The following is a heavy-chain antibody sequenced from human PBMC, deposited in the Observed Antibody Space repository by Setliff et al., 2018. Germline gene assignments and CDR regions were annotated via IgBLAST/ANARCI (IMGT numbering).Heavy chain of an antibody. CDR2: INHRGST. Sequence: SETLSLTCAVYGDSFSDYYWSWIRQPPGKGLEWIEEINHRGSTNYSPSLRSRVTMSLDTSKNQFSLRVKSVTAADTALYSCARDPGFRSGTWALDNWGQGTLVTVSS. CDR1: GDSFSDYY. D-gene: IGHD3-16*01. CDR3: ARDPGFRSGTWALDN. V-gene: IGHV4-34*01. J-gene: IGHJ4*02.